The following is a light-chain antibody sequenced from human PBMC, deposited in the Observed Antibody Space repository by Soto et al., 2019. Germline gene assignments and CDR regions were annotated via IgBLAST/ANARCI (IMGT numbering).Light chain of an antibody. V-gene: IGKV3-20*01. Sequence: EIVLTQSPGTLSLSPGERATLSCRASQSVAGGSLAWYQHIPGQAPRLLIYGASRRATGSPDRFSGRGSGRDVALTISRLEPEDFAVYYCRVYGSSPGTFGQGTKVEIK. CDR1: QSVAGGS. CDR3: RVYGSSPGT. CDR2: GAS. J-gene: IGKJ1*01.